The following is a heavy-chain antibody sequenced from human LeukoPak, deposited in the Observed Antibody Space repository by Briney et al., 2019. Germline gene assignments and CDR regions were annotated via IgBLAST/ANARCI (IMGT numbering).Heavy chain of an antibody. CDR2: IQPSGIT. V-gene: IGHV4-4*07. D-gene: IGHD4-17*01. Sequence: SETLSLTCTVSGGSISGYYWSWVRQPAGKGLEWIGRIQPSGITNYNSSLKSRVTLSVDTSKSQFSLKLSSVTAADTAVYYCARRSSTVTSGDAFDMWGQGTMVTVSS. CDR1: GGSISGYY. CDR3: ARRSSTVTSGDAFDM. J-gene: IGHJ3*02.